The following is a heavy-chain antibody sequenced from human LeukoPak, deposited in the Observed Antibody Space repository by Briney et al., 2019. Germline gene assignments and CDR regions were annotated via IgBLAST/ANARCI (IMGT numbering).Heavy chain of an antibody. CDR3: ALKRDGYNYPSGFDY. CDR2: ISSSSSYI. Sequence: GGSLRLSCAASGFTFSSYGMSWVRQAPGKGLEWVSSISSSSSYIYYADSVKGRFTISRDNAKNSLYLQMNSLRAEDTAVYYCALKRDGYNYPSGFDYWGQGTLVTVSS. V-gene: IGHV3-21*01. CDR1: GFTFSSYG. D-gene: IGHD5-24*01. J-gene: IGHJ4*02.